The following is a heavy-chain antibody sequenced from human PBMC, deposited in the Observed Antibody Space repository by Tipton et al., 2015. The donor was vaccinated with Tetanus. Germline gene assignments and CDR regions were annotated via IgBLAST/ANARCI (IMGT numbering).Heavy chain of an antibody. V-gene: IGHV4-34*01. CDR2: ISASGSI. CDR3: ARSIAAAAVWPYDF. J-gene: IGHJ4*02. CDR1: GESFSGHY. Sequence: TLSLTCAVSGESFSGHYWSWIRQAPGKGLEWVGEISASGSINYNPSLESRITMSVDTTKKRISLRLASLMAADTAVYFCARSIAAAAVWPYDFWGQGTLVTVTS. D-gene: IGHD6-13*01.